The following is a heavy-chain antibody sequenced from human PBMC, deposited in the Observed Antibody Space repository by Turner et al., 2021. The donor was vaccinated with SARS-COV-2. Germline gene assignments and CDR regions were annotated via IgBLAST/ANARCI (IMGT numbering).Heavy chain of an antibody. D-gene: IGHD2-2*01. J-gene: IGHJ5*02. CDR3: ATGTPLGYQNWFDP. CDR2: FDPEDGET. V-gene: IGHV1-24*01. CDR1: GYTLIELS. Sequence: QVQRVQPGAEGKRPGAPGRVSCKVSGYTLIELSMHWVRQAPGKGLEWMGGFDPEDGETIYAQKFQGRVTMTEDTSTDTAYMELSSLRAEDTAVYYCATGTPLGYQNWFDPWGQGTLVTVSS.